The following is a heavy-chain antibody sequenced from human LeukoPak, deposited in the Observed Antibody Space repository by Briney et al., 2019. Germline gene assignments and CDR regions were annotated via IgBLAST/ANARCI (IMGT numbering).Heavy chain of an antibody. CDR3: ARSPPLELNYYYGMDV. V-gene: IGHV3-48*03. J-gene: IGHJ6*02. CDR1: GFTFSSYE. D-gene: IGHD1-7*01. Sequence: GGSLRLSCAASGFTFSSYEMNWVRQAPGKGLEWVSYISSSVSTIYYADSVKGRFTISRDNAKNSLYLQMNSLRAEDTAVYYCARSPPLELNYYYGMDVWGQGTMVTVSS. CDR2: ISSSVSTI.